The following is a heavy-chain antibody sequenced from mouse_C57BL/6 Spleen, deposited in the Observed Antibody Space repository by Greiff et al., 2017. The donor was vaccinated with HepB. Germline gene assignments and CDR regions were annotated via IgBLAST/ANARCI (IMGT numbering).Heavy chain of an antibody. CDR3: ARSAALGYAMDY. J-gene: IGHJ4*01. CDR1: GYTFTDYN. V-gene: IGHV1-18*01. Sequence: VQLQQSGPELVKPGASVKIPCKASGYTFTDYNMDWVKQSHGKSLEWIGDINPNNGGTIYNQKFKGKATLTVDKSSSTAYMELRSLTSEDTAVYYCARSAALGYAMDYWGQGTSVTVSS. D-gene: IGHD6-1*01. CDR2: INPNNGGT.